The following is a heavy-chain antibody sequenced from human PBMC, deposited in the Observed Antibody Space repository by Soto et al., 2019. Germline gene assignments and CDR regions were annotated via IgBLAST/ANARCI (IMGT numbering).Heavy chain of an antibody. Sequence: PXESLLLSCVASGFTFSDYAMTWVRQAPGKGMEWVSTISGSAGDTFYADSVKGRFTISRDNSKRTLYLEMHSLRAEDTAVYYCAKGDPERQWVFLQNWGQGTLVTVSS. CDR1: GFTFSDYA. CDR2: ISGSAGDT. D-gene: IGHD2-8*01. CDR3: AKGDPERQWVFLQN. J-gene: IGHJ4*02. V-gene: IGHV3-23*01.